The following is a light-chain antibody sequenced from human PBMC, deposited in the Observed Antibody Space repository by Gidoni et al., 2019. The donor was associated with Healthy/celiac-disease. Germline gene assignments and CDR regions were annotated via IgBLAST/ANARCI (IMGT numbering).Light chain of an antibody. CDR1: SSNIGSNT. Sequence: QSVLTPPPPASGTPGQTVTIACSGRSSNIGSNTVNWYQQRPGTAPKLLIYSNNQRPSGVPDRFSGSKSGTSASLAISGLQSEDEADYYCAAWDDSLNGYVVFGGGTKLTVL. CDR2: SNN. J-gene: IGLJ2*01. CDR3: AAWDDSLNGYVV. V-gene: IGLV1-44*01.